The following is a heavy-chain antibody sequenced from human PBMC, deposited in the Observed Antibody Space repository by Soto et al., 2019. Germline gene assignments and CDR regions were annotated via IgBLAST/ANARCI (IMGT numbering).Heavy chain of an antibody. Sequence: PGGSLRLSCTASGFTFSSFGMTWVRQAPGKGLEWVSTVNGGDDSTHYADSVKGRFSIFRDNSKNTVYLQMNSLRAEDSAIYYCVKDVGYGFILYDFWGQGTLVTVSS. J-gene: IGHJ4*02. CDR3: VKDVGYGFILYDF. CDR2: VNGGDDST. V-gene: IGHV3-23*01. CDR1: GFTFSSFG. D-gene: IGHD3-16*01.